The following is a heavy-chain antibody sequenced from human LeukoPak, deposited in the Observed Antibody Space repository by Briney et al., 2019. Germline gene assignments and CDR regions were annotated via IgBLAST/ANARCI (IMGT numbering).Heavy chain of an antibody. Sequence: GRSLRLSCAASGFIFSSYGMHWVRQAPGKGLEWGALIWYDANNEYYTDSVKGRFTISRANSKNTLYLQMNSLRAEDTAVYYCARVPYCSGGRCSSWIDHWGQGTLVTVSS. CDR1: GFIFSSYG. CDR3: ARVPYCSGGRCSSWIDH. J-gene: IGHJ4*02. V-gene: IGHV3-33*01. D-gene: IGHD2-15*01. CDR2: IWYDANNE.